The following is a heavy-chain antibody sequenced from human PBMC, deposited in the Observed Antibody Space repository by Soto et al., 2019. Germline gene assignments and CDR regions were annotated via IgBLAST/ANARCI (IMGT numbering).Heavy chain of an antibody. CDR2: IHYSGST. CDR1: GDSISSSTYY. Sequence: SETLSLTCTVSGDSISSSTYYWGWIRQSPGKGLEWIGNIHYSGSTYYNPSLKSRLTISVDTSKNQFSLKLSSVSAADAAVYFCAGDRSNSPDYFDYWGQGTLVTVSS. D-gene: IGHD6-6*01. CDR3: AGDRSNSPDYFDY. V-gene: IGHV4-39*07. J-gene: IGHJ4*02.